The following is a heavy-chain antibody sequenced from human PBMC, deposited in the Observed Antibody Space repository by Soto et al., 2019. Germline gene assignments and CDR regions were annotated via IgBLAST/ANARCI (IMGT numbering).Heavy chain of an antibody. CDR3: AMTRLYDTGTNDYHRDALDI. D-gene: IGHD3-22*01. V-gene: IGHV3-23*01. CDR1: GFSFGTYV. J-gene: IGHJ3*02. Sequence: EVQLLESGGGMVEPRGSLKLACAASGFSFGTYVMNWVRQAPGQGLEWVSGSRGSGGRVYSADSVKGRFTISRDNSRNTLYLQMNSLRAEDTAIYYCAMTRLYDTGTNDYHRDALDIWGQGTQVTVSS. CDR2: SRGSGGRV.